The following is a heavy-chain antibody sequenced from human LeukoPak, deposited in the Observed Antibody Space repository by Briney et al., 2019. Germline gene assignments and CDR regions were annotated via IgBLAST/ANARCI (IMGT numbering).Heavy chain of an antibody. CDR1: GFIFSAYG. Sequence: GGSLRLSCAASGFIFSAYGMHWFRQAPGEGLEWVEYIRHDESRTFYADSVKGRFTISRDDSKNTLYLQMHILRAEDTALYYCAKPVIPSSYQETYYMDVWGKGTTVTVS. J-gene: IGHJ6*03. D-gene: IGHD2-21*01. V-gene: IGHV3-30*02. CDR2: IRHDESRT. CDR3: AKPVIPSSYQETYYMDV.